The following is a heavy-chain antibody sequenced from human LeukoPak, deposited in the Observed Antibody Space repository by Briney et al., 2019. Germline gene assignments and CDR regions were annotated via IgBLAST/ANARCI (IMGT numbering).Heavy chain of an antibody. J-gene: IGHJ6*03. CDR3: ARDGGYSYGYDYYYYMDV. V-gene: IGHV3-66*01. CDR2: IYSGGNT. CDR1: GFTVSSNY. D-gene: IGHD5-18*01. Sequence: GGSLRLSCAASGFTVSSNYMSWVRQTPGKGLEWVSVIYSGGNTYYADSVKGRFTISRDNGKRTLYLQMNSLRAEDTAVYYCARDGGYSYGYDYYYYMDVWGKGTTVTVSS.